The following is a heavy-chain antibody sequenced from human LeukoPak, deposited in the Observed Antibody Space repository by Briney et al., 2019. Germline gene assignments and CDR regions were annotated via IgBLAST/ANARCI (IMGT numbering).Heavy chain of an antibody. CDR2: ISVSGGSI. CDR3: AKDRGYDSSYAFDT. V-gene: IGHV3-23*01. CDR1: GFTLGTYA. D-gene: IGHD3-22*01. J-gene: IGHJ3*02. Sequence: PGGSLRLSCAASGFTLGTYAMSWVRQAPGKGLDWVSTISVSGGSISYADSVRGRFTISRDNSKNTLYLQMDSLRAEDTAVYFCAKDRGYDSSYAFDTWGQGTTVTVSS.